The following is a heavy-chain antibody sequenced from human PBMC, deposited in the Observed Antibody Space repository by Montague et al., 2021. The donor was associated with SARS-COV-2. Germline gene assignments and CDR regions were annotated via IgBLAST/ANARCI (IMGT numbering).Heavy chain of an antibody. CDR1: GDNVSSNSAA. CDR3: ARGSQVGSWPPTDSGMDV. V-gene: IGHV6-1*01. D-gene: IGHD6-13*01. J-gene: IGHJ6*02. CDR2: TYYRSKWHN. Sequence: CAISGDNVSSNSAAWKWIRQSPSRGLEWLGRTYYRSKWHNDYAESVKSRITINPDTSKNQVSLQLNSVTPEDTAVYYCARGSQVGSWPPTDSGMDVWGQGTKVTVSS.